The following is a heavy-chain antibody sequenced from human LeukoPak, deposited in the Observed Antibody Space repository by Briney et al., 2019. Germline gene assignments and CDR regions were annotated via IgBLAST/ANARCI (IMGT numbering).Heavy chain of an antibody. CDR1: GLTLSNYW. Sequence: SGGPLRLSCAASGLTLSNYWMTWVRQAPGKGLEWVANINQDGSEKNYVDSVKGRFTISRDNAKNSLYLEMNSLRAEDMGVYYCARDSRGYPYWGQGTLVTVSS. D-gene: IGHD3-22*01. J-gene: IGHJ4*02. V-gene: IGHV3-7*05. CDR3: ARDSRGYPY. CDR2: INQDGSEK.